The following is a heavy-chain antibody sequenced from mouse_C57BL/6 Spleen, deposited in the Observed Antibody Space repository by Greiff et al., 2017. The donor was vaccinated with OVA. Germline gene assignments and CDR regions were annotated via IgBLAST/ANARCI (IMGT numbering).Heavy chain of an antibody. CDR3: ARGGIYYDYDWYFDV. D-gene: IGHD2-4*01. Sequence: EVQLQQSGPELVKPGASVKISCKASGYTFTDYYMNWVKQSHGKSLEWIGDINPNNGGTSYNQKFKGKATLTVDKSSSTAYMELRSLTSEDSAVYYCARGGIYYDYDWYFDVWGTGTTVTVSS. CDR2: INPNNGGT. V-gene: IGHV1-26*01. CDR1: GYTFTDYY. J-gene: IGHJ1*03.